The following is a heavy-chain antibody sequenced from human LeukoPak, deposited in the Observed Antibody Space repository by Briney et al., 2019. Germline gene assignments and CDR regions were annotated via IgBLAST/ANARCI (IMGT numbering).Heavy chain of an antibody. CDR3: ARDWAWGTPVPYY. D-gene: IGHD3-16*01. CDR2: INWNGAGT. Sequence: GWALRLSCAASGFSFGDYDMSWVRQAPGNGLEWVSGINWNGAGTGYADSVKGRFTISRDNAKNSLYLQMNSLRAEDTAFYYCARDWAWGTPVPYYWGQGTLVTVSS. CDR1: GFSFGDYD. V-gene: IGHV3-20*04. J-gene: IGHJ4*02.